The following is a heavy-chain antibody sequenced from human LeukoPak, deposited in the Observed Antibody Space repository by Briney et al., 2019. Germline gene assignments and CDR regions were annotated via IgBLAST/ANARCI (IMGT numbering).Heavy chain of an antibody. CDR2: INHSGST. CDR1: GGSFSGYY. Sequence: SETLSLTCAVYGGSFSGYYWSWIRQPPGKGLEWIGEINHSGSTNYNPSLKSRVTISVDTSKNQFSLKLSSVTAADTAVYYCARPRGRIAAAGKNWFDPWGQGTPVTVSS. CDR3: ARPRGRIAAAGKNWFDP. V-gene: IGHV4-34*01. D-gene: IGHD6-13*01. J-gene: IGHJ5*02.